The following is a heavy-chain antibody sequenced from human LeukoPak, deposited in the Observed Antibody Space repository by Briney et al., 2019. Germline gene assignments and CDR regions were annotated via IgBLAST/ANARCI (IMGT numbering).Heavy chain of an antibody. CDR1: GGTFSSYA. D-gene: IGHD2-21*02. V-gene: IGHV1-69*05. CDR3: ARGQSVVVTATYYYYYMDV. Sequence: VASVKVSCKASGGTFSSYAISWVRQAPGQGLEWMGGIVPIFGTANYAQKFQGRVTITTDESTRTAYMELSSLRSEDTAVYYCARGQSVVVTATYYYYYMDVWGKGTTVTVSS. J-gene: IGHJ6*03. CDR2: IVPIFGTA.